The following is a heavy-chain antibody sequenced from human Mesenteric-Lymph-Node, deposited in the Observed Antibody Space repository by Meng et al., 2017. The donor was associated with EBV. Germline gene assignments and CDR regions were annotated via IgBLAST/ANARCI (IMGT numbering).Heavy chain of an antibody. CDR2: IYHSGRT. D-gene: IGHD3-22*01. V-gene: IGHV4-4*02. CDR1: GGSITRTTW. Sequence: QGQLEGSGPGLVKPSGPLALTCTVSGGSITRTTWWNWVRQPPGKGLEWIGEIYHSGRTNCKPSLQSRVTMSVDKSQNHFSLKLTSVTAADTAVYYCAGASDISGYYGGLDYWGQGILVTVSS. CDR3: AGASDISGYYGGLDY. J-gene: IGHJ4*02.